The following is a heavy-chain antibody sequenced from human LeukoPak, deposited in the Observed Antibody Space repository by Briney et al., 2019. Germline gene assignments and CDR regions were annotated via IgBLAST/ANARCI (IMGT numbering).Heavy chain of an antibody. J-gene: IGHJ6*02. Sequence: PGGSLRLSCAASGFIFSNYAMSWVRQAPGKGLEWVSSITGTAGTTAAGTTYYSDSVKGRLTIPRDNSKNTMYLQLNNLRAEDTALYYCAKLRYAHGSFYGMDVWGRGTTVTVSS. CDR1: GFIFSNYA. V-gene: IGHV3-23*01. CDR2: ITGTAGTTAAGTT. CDR3: AKLRYAHGSFYGMDV. D-gene: IGHD3-16*01.